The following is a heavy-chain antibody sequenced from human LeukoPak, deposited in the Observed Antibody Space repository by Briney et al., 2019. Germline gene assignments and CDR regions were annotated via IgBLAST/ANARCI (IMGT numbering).Heavy chain of an antibody. V-gene: IGHV3-30-3*01. CDR2: ISYDGSNK. CDR3: ASALRTGIAAALDY. J-gene: IGHJ4*02. CDR1: GFTFSTSA. D-gene: IGHD6-13*01. Sequence: PGRSLRLSCAASGFTFSTSAMHWVRQAPGKGLEWVALISYDGSNKYYADSVKGRFTISRDNSKNTLYLQMNSLRAEDTAVYYCASALRTGIAAALDYWGQGILVTVSS.